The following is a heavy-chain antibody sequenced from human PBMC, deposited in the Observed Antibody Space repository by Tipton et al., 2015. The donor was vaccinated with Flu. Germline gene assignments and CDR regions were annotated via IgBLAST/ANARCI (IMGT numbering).Heavy chain of an antibody. CDR2: IYPGDSDT. J-gene: IGHJ6*02. Sequence: QSGAEVKKPGESLKISCKGSGYSFTSYWIGWVRQMPGKGLEWMGIIYPGDSDTRYSPSFQGQVTISADKSISTAYLQWSSLKASDTAMYYCARDHPPSITVLGEITDYFGMAVWGQGTTVTVSS. CDR1: GYSFTSYW. D-gene: IGHD3-3*01. V-gene: IGHV5-51*03. CDR3: ARDHPPSITVLGEITDYFGMAV.